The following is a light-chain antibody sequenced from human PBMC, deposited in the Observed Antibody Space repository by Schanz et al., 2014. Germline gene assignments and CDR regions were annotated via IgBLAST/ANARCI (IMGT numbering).Light chain of an antibody. CDR1: SSNIGSNT. V-gene: IGLV1-44*01. CDR3: AACDDSLSGLWV. Sequence: QSVLTQPPSASGTPGQRVAISCSGSSSNIGSNTVSWYQQLPGTAPKLLIYRNNQRPSGVPDRFSGSRSGTSASLAISGLQSEDEADYYCAACDDSLSGLWVFGGGTKLTVL. J-gene: IGLJ3*02. CDR2: RNN.